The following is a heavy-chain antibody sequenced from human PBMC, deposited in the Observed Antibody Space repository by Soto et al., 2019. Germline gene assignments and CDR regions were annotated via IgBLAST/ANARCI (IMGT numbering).Heavy chain of an antibody. CDR2: IRGPGSNT. Sequence: GGSLRLSCAASGFTFSAYTMAWIRQTPGKGLEWVSTIRGPGSNTFYADSVKGRFTISRDNSESTLYLQMHSLRGEDTAIYHCAKVGGHDSGTSAHFHSMDVWGQGTTVPVS. CDR1: GFTFSAYT. J-gene: IGHJ6*02. D-gene: IGHD3-10*01. V-gene: IGHV3-23*01. CDR3: AKVGGHDSGTSAHFHSMDV.